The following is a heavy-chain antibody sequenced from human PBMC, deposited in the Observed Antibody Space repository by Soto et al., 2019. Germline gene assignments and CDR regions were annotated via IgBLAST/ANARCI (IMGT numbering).Heavy chain of an antibody. V-gene: IGHV3-9*02. CDR3: AKGGSAALIAPSGRDNWFDP. D-gene: IGHD6-13*01. J-gene: IGHJ5*02. CDR2: ITWNGGTI. Sequence: GGSLRLSCAASAFASDDYVMHSVRQPAGRGLERVSGITWNGGTIRYVDSVKGRFTISRDNAENSLYLQMNSLRPEDTAVYYCAKGGSAALIAPSGRDNWFDPWGQGTQVTVSS. CDR1: AFASDDYV.